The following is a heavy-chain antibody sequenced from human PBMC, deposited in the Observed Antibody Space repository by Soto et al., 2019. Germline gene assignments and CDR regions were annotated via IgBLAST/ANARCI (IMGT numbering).Heavy chain of an antibody. CDR1: GFTFSDFD. CDR2: ITSNSVYV. V-gene: IGHV3-21*01. D-gene: IGHD1-26*01. CDR3: ARDLSGGNYYYHGLDV. J-gene: IGHJ6*02. Sequence: EVQLVESGGGLVKPGGSLRLSCAVSGFTFSDFDMSWVRQAPGKGLEWVSSITSNSVYVYYADSLKGRFIISRDNAKSSLYLQMNSLRADDTAVYYCARDLSGGNYYYHGLDVWGQGTTVTVSS.